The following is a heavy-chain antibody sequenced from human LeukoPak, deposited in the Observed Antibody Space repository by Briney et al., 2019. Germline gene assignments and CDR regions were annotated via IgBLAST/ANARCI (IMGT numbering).Heavy chain of an antibody. Sequence: SETLSLTCAVYGGSFSGYYWSWIRQPPGKGLEWIGEINHSGSTNQSPSLKSRVTISVDTSKNQFSLKLSSVTAADTAVYYCARGGTWQWLTHYYYYMDVWGKGTRVTVSS. D-gene: IGHD6-19*01. J-gene: IGHJ6*03. CDR3: ARGGTWQWLTHYYYYMDV. V-gene: IGHV4-34*01. CDR1: GGSFSGYY. CDR2: INHSGST.